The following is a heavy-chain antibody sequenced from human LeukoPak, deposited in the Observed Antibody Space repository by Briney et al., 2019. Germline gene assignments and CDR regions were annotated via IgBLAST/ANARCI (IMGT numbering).Heavy chain of an antibody. CDR3: VRHEQWLVRDY. D-gene: IGHD6-19*01. Sequence: SETLSLTCTVSGASISSSSYYWGWIRQPPGKGLEWIGSIHHSGSIYYSPSLKSRVTIVLDTSKNQLSLKLNSVTAADTAVYYCVRHEQWLVRDYWGQGTLVTVSS. V-gene: IGHV4-39*01. CDR2: IHHSGSI. J-gene: IGHJ4*02. CDR1: GASISSSSYY.